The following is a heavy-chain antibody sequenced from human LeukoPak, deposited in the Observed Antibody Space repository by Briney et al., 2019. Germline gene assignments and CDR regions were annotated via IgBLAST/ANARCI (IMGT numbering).Heavy chain of an antibody. CDR2: TYYRSKWYN. Sequence: SQTLSLTCAISGDSVSSNSAAWNWIRQSPSRGLEWLGRTYYRSKWYNDYAVSVKSRITINPDTSKSQFSLQLNSVTPEDTAVYYCARDYCSGGSCYSEGGWFEPWGQGTLVTVSS. D-gene: IGHD2-15*01. J-gene: IGHJ5*02. CDR3: ARDYCSGGSCYSEGGWFEP. CDR1: GDSVSSNSAA. V-gene: IGHV6-1*01.